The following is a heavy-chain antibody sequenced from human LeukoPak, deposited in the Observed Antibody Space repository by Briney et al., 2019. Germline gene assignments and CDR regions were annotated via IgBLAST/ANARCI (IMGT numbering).Heavy chain of an antibody. CDR3: AKDFSSIASQAGY. V-gene: IGHV3-23*01. D-gene: IGHD6-6*01. CDR2: ISGSGGIT. J-gene: IGHJ4*02. CDR1: GFTFSSYA. Sequence: GGSLSLSCAASGFTFSSYAMSWVRQAPGKGLEWVSAISGSGGITYYADSVKGRFTISRDNSKNTLYLQMNSLRAEDTAVYYCAKDFSSIASQAGYWGQGTLVTVSS.